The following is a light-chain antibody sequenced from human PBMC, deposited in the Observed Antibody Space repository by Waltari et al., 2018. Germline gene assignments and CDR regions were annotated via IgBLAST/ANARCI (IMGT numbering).Light chain of an antibody. J-gene: IGLJ2*01. Sequence: SVLTQPPSVSGAPGQGVHISCTGAGANIGAGYDVHWYRPLPGKAPELLIYGVNNRPSGVPDRFSGSLSGTSASLAITGLQAEDEADSYCQSYDTCLSVVFGGGTRLTV. CDR3: QSYDTCLSVV. CDR2: GVN. CDR1: GANIGAGYD. V-gene: IGLV1-40*01.